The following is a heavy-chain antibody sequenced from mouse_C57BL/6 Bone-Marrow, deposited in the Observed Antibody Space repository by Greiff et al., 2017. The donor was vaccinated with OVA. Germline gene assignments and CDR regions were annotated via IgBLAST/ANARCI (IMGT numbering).Heavy chain of an antibody. Sequence: VQLQESGPGLVKPSQSLFLTCSITGFPITSGYYWIWIRQSPGKPLEWMGYITHSGETFYNPSLQSPISITRETSKNQFFLQLNSVTTEDTAMYYCAGAYDYDAGFAYWGQGTLVTVSA. J-gene: IGHJ3*01. D-gene: IGHD2-4*01. CDR1: GFPITSGYY. CDR2: ITHSGET. CDR3: AGAYDYDAGFAY. V-gene: IGHV12-3*01.